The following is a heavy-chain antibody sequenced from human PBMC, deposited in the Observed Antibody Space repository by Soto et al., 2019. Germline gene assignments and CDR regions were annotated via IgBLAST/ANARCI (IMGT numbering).Heavy chain of an antibody. Sequence: SETLSLTCTVSGASMNNYYWSWIRQPPGKGLEWIAYIYYSGSTNYNPFFKSRVIVSVDTSRNQFSLKLSSLTAADTAVYYCARWHSSSGYYGMDVWGQGTTVTVSS. CDR3: ARWHSSSGYYGMDV. CDR1: GASMNNYY. J-gene: IGHJ6*02. V-gene: IGHV4-59*01. D-gene: IGHD6-25*01. CDR2: IYYSGST.